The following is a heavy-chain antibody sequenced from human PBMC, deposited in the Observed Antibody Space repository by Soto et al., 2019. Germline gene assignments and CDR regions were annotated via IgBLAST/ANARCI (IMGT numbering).Heavy chain of an antibody. J-gene: IGHJ4*02. CDR1: GSPISSYY. D-gene: IGHD3-10*01. CDR2: IYYTGTT. V-gene: IGHV4-59*12. CDR3: AREPVI. Sequence: SETLSLTCNVSGSPISSYYWSWFRQPPGQGLEWVGYIYYTGTTTYNPSLRSRVAISVDASKSQFSLDLRSVTAADTAVYYCAREPVIWGQGTLVTVSS.